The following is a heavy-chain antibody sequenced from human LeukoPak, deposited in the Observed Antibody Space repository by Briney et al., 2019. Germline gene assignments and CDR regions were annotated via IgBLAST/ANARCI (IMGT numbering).Heavy chain of an antibody. CDR2: IYYSGST. CDR3: ARSPLYYYDSSGRWYFDL. J-gene: IGHJ2*01. D-gene: IGHD3-22*01. V-gene: IGHV4-59*01. CDR1: GGSISSYY. Sequence: PSETLSLTCTVSGGSISSYYWSWIRQPPGKGLEWIGYIYYSGSTNYNPSLKSRVTISVDTSKNQFSLKLSSVTAADTAVYYCARSPLYYYDSSGRWYFDLWGRGTLVTVSS.